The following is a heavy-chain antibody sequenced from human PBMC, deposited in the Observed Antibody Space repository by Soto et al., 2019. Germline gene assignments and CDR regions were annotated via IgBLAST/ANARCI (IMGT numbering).Heavy chain of an antibody. J-gene: IGHJ4*02. Sequence: AALVKVSCKASGYTFTGYYMHWVRQAPGQGLEWMGWINPNSGGTKYSQKFQGRVTITRDTSASTAYMGLSSLRSEDTAVYYCARDPIRHFGLDYWGQGTLVTVSS. CDR3: ARDPIRHFGLDY. CDR1: GYTFTGYY. V-gene: IGHV1-2*02. D-gene: IGHD3-3*01. CDR2: INPNSGGT.